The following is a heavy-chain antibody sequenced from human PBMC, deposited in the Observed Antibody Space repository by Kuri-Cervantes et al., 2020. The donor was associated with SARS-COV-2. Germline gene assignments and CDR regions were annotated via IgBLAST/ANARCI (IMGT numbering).Heavy chain of an antibody. CDR1: GFTFSSYA. CDR2: ISYDGSNK. CDR3: ARQEWLLSSDYYYYYYGMDV. D-gene: IGHD3-3*01. J-gene: IGHJ6*02. Sequence: GESLKISCAASGFTFSSYAMNWVRQAPGKGMEWVAVISYDGSNKYYADSVKGRFTISRDNSNNTLYLQMNSLGAEDTAVYYCARQEWLLSSDYYYYYYGMDVWGQGTTVTVSS. V-gene: IGHV3-30-3*01.